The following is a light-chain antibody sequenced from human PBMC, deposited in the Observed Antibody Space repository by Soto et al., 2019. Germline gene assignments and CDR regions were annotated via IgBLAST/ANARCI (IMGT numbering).Light chain of an antibody. CDR3: QVWDTPSHHWV. CDR2: DDS. Sequence: SYELTQPPSLSVAPGQTATITCGGDNIATKSVHWYQQRPGQAPVLVVYDDSDRPSGIPDRFSGSNSENTATLTISRVEAGDEADFYCQVWDTPSHHWVFGGGTKFTVL. J-gene: IGLJ3*02. CDR1: NIATKS. V-gene: IGLV3-21*02.